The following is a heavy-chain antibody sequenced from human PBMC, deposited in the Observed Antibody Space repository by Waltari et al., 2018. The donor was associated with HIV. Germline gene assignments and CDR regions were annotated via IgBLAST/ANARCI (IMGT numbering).Heavy chain of an antibody. J-gene: IGHJ4*02. V-gene: IGHV3-30-3*01. Sequence: QVQLVESGGGVVQPGRSLRLSCAASGFTFSSYAMHWVRQAPGKGLEWVAVISYDGSNKYYTDSVKDRFTISRDNSKNTLYLQMNSLRAEDTAVYYCARGYDFWSGYSVDYWGQGTLVTVSS. CDR3: ARGYDFWSGYSVDY. CDR2: ISYDGSNK. CDR1: GFTFSSYA. D-gene: IGHD3-3*01.